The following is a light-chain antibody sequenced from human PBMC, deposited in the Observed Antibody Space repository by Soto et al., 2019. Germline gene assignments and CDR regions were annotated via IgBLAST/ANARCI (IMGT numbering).Light chain of an antibody. CDR2: AAT. CDR3: QQSYRTPPT. Sequence: QSPSSLSASVGXRXTFTXXXXXXISTYLNWYHQDTGKSPKLLIYAATFLQSGVPSRFSGSGSGTDFTLTISSLQPEDFGTYYCQQSYRTPPTFGQGTKLEI. J-gene: IGKJ2*01. V-gene: IGKV1-39*01. CDR1: XXISTY.